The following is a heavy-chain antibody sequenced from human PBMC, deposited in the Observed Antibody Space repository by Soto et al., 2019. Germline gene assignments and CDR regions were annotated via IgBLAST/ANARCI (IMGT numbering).Heavy chain of an antibody. CDR2: IYYSGST. CDR1: GGSISSYY. CDR3: ARHNSYSPHDY. J-gene: IGHJ4*02. V-gene: IGHV4-59*08. Sequence: PSETLSLTCTVSGGSISSYYWSWIRQPPGKGLEWIGYIYYSGSTNYNPSLKSRVTISVDTSKNQFSLKLTSVTAADTAVYYCARHNSYSPHDYWGRGTLVTVSS. D-gene: IGHD6-13*01.